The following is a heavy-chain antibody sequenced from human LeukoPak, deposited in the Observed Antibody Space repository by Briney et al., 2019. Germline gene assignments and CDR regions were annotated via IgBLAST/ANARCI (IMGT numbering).Heavy chain of an antibody. CDR3: ARQQQWLVSPFDY. CDR2: INHSGST. V-gene: IGHV4-34*01. J-gene: IGHJ4*02. D-gene: IGHD6-19*01. Sequence: SETLSLTCAVYGGSFSGYYWSWIRQPPGKGLEWIGEINHSGSTNYNPSLKSRVTISVDTSKNQFSLKLSSVTAADTAVYCCARQQQWLVSPFDYWGQGTLVTVSS. CDR1: GGSFSGYY.